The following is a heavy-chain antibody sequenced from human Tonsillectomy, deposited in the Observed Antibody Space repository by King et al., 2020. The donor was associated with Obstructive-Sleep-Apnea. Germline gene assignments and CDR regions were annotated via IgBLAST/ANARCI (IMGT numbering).Heavy chain of an antibody. CDR1: GGSFSSDNYN. D-gene: IGHD1-26*01. J-gene: IGHJ3*02. CDR2: IYYTGYA. V-gene: IGHV4-39*07. Sequence: QLQESGPGLVKPSETLSLTCTVFGGSFSSDNYNWGWIRQSPGKGLEWIGNIYYTGYAYYSPSLKIRVTILIDTSKNLFSLKLNFVTAADTAVYFCASFLVAAPVLGAFHIWGQGTMVTVSS. CDR3: ASFLVAAPVLGAFHI.